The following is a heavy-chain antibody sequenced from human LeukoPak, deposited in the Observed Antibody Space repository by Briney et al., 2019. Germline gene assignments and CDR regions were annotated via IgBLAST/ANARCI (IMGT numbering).Heavy chain of an antibody. CDR2: IKQDGSEK. CDR1: GFTFSSYW. CDR3: ARDRYSSGWLWFDP. Sequence: GGSLRLSCAASGFTFSSYWMSWVRQAPGKGLEWVANIKQDGSEKYYVDSVKGRFTISRDNAKNSLYLQMNSLRAEDTAVYYCARDRYSSGWLWFDPWGQGTLVTVSS. J-gene: IGHJ5*02. V-gene: IGHV3-7*01. D-gene: IGHD6-19*01.